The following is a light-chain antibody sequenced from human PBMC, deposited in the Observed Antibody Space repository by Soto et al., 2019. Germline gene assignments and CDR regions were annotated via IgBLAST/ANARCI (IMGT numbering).Light chain of an antibody. V-gene: IGKV3-11*01. J-gene: IGKJ3*01. CDR2: DAS. CDR1: QSVRSY. Sequence: EIVLTQSPATLSLSPGERATLSCRASQSVRSYLAWYLQKPGQAPRLLIYDASNTEAGIPASLRGSGSWTDLTLTISSLEPEDFAVYYYQQRSNWPRVTFGPETKLDIK. CDR3: QQRSNWPRVT.